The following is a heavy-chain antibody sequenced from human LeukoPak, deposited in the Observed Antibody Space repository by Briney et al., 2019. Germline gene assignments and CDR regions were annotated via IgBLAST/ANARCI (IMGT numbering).Heavy chain of an antibody. V-gene: IGHV1-2*02. D-gene: IGHD3-16*01. CDR2: INPNSGGT. J-gene: IGHJ4*02. CDR1: GYTFTGYY. CDR3: ARYPYMGFMEYYFDY. Sequence: GASVKVSYKASGYTFTGYYMHWVRQAPGQGLEWMGWINPNSGGTNYAQKFQGRVTMTRDTSISTAYKELSRLRSDDTAVYYCARYPYMGFMEYYFDYWGQGTLVTVSS.